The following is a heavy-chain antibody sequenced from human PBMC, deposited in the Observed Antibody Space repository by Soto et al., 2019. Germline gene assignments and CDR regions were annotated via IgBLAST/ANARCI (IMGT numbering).Heavy chain of an antibody. CDR3: ANFGSGYDSNY. CDR2: ISGSGGST. CDR1: GFTFSSYA. J-gene: IGHJ4*02. D-gene: IGHD5-12*01. Sequence: EVQLLESGGGLVQPGGSLRLSCAASGFTFSSYAMSWVRPAPGKGLEWVSAISGSGGSTYYADSVKGRFTISRDNSKNTLYLQMNSLRAEDTAVYYCANFGSGYDSNYWGQGTLVTVSS. V-gene: IGHV3-23*01.